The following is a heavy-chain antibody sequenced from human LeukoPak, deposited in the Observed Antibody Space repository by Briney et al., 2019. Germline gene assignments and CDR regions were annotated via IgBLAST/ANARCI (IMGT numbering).Heavy chain of an antibody. CDR2: IIPIFGTA. CDR3: ARSSIIAAAGPYYFDY. D-gene: IGHD6-13*01. V-gene: IGHV1-69*06. CDR1: GYTFTSYG. J-gene: IGHJ4*02. Sequence: SVKVSCTASGYTFTSYGISWVRQAPGQGLEWMGGIIPIFGTANYAQKFQGRVTITADKSTSTAYMELSSLRSEDTAVYYCARSSIIAAAGPYYFDYWGQGTLVTVSS.